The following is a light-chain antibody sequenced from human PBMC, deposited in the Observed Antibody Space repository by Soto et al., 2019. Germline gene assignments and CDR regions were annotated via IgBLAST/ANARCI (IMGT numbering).Light chain of an antibody. V-gene: IGLV4-69*01. Sequence: QPVLTQSPSASASLGASVKLTCTLSSGHSSYAIAWHQQQPEKGPRYLMKLNSDGSHSKGDGIPDHFSGSSSGAERYLTISSLQSEDEADYYCQTWGTGILVFGGGTQLTVL. CDR3: QTWGTGILV. J-gene: IGLJ3*02. CDR1: SGHSSYA. CDR2: LNSDGSH.